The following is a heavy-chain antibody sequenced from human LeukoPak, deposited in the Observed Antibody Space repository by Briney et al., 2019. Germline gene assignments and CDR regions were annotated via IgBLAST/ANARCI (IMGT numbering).Heavy chain of an antibody. V-gene: IGHV3-7*01. CDR3: ARRGTGHGMDV. CDR1: GFTFSSYW. D-gene: IGHD1-1*01. Sequence: GGSLRLSCAASGFTFSSYWMHWVRQAPGKGLEWVANIKQDGSEKYYVDSVKGRFTISRDNAKNTLFLQMNSLRAEDTAVYYCARRGTGHGMDVWGQGTTVIVSS. J-gene: IGHJ6*02. CDR2: IKQDGSEK.